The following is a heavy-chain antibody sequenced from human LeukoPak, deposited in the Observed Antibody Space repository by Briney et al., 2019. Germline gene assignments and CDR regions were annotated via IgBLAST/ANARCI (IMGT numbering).Heavy chain of an antibody. D-gene: IGHD1-26*01. CDR2: INPNSGGT. CDR3: ARQVGGSYYFDY. J-gene: IGHJ4*02. V-gene: IGHV1-2*02. Sequence: ASVKVSRKASGYTFTGYYMHWVRQAPGQGLEWMGWINPNSGGTNFAQKFQGRVTMTRDTSISTAYMELSRLRSDDTAVYYCARQVGGSYYFDYWGQGTLVTVSS. CDR1: GYTFTGYY.